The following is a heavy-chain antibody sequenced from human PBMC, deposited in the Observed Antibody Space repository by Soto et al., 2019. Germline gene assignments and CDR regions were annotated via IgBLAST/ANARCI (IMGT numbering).Heavy chain of an antibody. D-gene: IGHD3-22*01. Sequence: SETLSLTCTVSGGSISSGGYSWSWIRQPPWKGLEWIGYIYHSGITYYNPSLKSRVTISVDRSKNQFSLKLNSVTAADTAVYYCAREHSSALGFDPWGQGTLVTVSS. V-gene: IGHV4-30-2*01. J-gene: IGHJ5*02. CDR1: GGSISSGGYS. CDR2: IYHSGIT. CDR3: AREHSSALGFDP.